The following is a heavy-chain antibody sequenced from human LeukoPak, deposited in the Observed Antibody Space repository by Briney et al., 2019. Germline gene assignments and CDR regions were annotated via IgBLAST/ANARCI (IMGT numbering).Heavy chain of an antibody. V-gene: IGHV4-34*01. J-gene: IGHJ3*02. Sequence: PSETLSLTCAVYGGSFSGYYWGWIRQPPGKGLEWIGSIYYSGSTYYNPSLKSRVTISVDTSKNQFSLKLSSVTAADTAVYYCARDVSGSYYQGDAFDIWGQGTMVTVSS. CDR3: ARDVSGSYYQGDAFDI. CDR1: GGSFSGYY. D-gene: IGHD3-10*01. CDR2: IYYSGST.